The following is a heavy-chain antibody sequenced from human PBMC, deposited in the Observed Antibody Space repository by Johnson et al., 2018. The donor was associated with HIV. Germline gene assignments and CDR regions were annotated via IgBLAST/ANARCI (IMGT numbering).Heavy chain of an antibody. CDR1: GFTFSSYA. J-gene: IGHJ3*02. CDR2: ISSIGGST. D-gene: IGHD3-9*01. CDR3: TTPGYDTEDAFDI. Sequence: VQLVESGGGLMQPGGSLRLSCAASGFTFSSYAMSWVRQAPGKGLEWVAGISSIGGSTYYADSVKGRFTISRDDPKNTLYLQMNSLKTEDTAVYYCTTPGYDTEDAFDIWGQGTMVTVSS. V-gene: IGHV3-23*04.